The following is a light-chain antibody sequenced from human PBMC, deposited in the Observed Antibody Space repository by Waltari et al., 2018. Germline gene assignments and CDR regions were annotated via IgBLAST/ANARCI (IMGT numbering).Light chain of an antibody. CDR1: PSVSSN. J-gene: IGKJ1*01. CDR3: QYSGT. CDR2: GAS. V-gene: IGKV3-15*01. Sequence: EIVMTQSPATLSVSPGDRATLSCRASPSVSSNLAWYQQKPGQAPRLLIYGASTRATGIPARFSGSGSGTEFTLTISSLQSEDFAVYYCQYSGTFGQGTKVEIK.